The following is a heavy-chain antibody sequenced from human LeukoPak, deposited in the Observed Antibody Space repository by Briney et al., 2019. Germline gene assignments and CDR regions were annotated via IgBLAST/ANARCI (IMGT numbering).Heavy chain of an antibody. V-gene: IGHV3-74*01. J-gene: IGHJ6*02. Sequence: GGSLRLSCAASGFTFSTYWMHWVRQAPGKGLVWVSRINSDGSNTRYADSVKGRFTISRDNAKNTLSLQVNSLRAEDTAVYYCARVSLTTTHGMDVWGQGTTVTVSS. CDR3: ARVSLTTTHGMDV. CDR2: INSDGSNT. D-gene: IGHD4-11*01. CDR1: GFTFSTYW.